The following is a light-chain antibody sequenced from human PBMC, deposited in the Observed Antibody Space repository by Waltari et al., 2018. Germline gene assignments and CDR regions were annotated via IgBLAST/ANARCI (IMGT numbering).Light chain of an antibody. V-gene: IGKV1-5*03. CDR3: QQYNCYPWT. Sequence: DIQMTQSPSTLSASVGDRVTTTCRASQSISSWLAWYQQKPGKAPKLLIYKASSLESGVPSRFSGSGSGTEFTLTISSLQPDDFATYYCQQYNCYPWTFGQGTKLEIK. J-gene: IGKJ2*02. CDR2: KAS. CDR1: QSISSW.